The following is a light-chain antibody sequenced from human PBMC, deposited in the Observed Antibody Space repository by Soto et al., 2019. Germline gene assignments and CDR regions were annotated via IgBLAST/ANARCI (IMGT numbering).Light chain of an antibody. V-gene: IGKV3-20*01. CDR1: QTGSYSY. CDR3: QQYGYSQWT. CDR2: GVS. J-gene: IGKJ1*01. Sequence: IVLTQSPGPLSLSPGETATLSCRASQTGSYSYLAWYQQKSGQAPRLLIYGVSTRATGIPDRFSGSGSGTEFTLTIRRLEPEDFAVYFCQQYGYSQWTFGQGTKVEVK.